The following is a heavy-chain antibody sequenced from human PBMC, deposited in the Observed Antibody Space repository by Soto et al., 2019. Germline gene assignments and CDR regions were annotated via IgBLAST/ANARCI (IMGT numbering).Heavy chain of an antibody. CDR1: GGSFDNYG. CDR2: IIPVPGTA. D-gene: IGHD1-1*01. CDR3: ARDGQGERTGMDV. V-gene: IGHV1-69*11. J-gene: IGHJ6*01. Sequence: QVQLVQSGAELKKPGSSVKVSCKASGGSFDNYGTNWVRQAPGQGLEWMGRIIPVPGTAEYAEMFKGRVTITADESTSASYMELRSLTSEDTAVYFWARDGQGERTGMDVGSQGTTVTVSS.